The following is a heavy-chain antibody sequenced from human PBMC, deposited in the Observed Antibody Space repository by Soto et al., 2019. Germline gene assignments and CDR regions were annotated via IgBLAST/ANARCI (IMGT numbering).Heavy chain of an antibody. CDR2: ISSSSSYI. V-gene: IGHV3-21*01. CDR1: GFTFSSYS. CDR3: ARRLQYQLRHYYYYYGMDV. J-gene: IGHJ6*02. Sequence: GGSLRLSCAASGFTFSSYSMNWVRQAPGKGLEWVSSISSSSSYIYYADSVKGRFTISRDNAKNSLYLQMNSLRAEDTAVYYCARRLQYQLRHYYYYYGMDVWGQGTTVTVSS. D-gene: IGHD4-4*01.